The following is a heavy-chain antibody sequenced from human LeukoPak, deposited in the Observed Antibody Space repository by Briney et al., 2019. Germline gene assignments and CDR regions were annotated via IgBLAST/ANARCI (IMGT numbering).Heavy chain of an antibody. Sequence: RASETLSLTCTVSGDSISTYYWSWIRQPPGKGLEWIGYIYYIVTSDYNPSLKSRVTMSVDMSTRQISLKLSSVTAADTAVYYCARAVGGDGSGSLWGPGTLVTVSS. CDR2: IYYIVTS. J-gene: IGHJ4*02. D-gene: IGHD3-10*01. CDR1: GDSISTYY. CDR3: ARAVGGDGSGSL. V-gene: IGHV4-59*01.